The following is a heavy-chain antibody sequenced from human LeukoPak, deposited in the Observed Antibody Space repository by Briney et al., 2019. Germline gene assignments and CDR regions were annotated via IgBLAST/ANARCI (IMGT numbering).Heavy chain of an antibody. J-gene: IGHJ3*02. Sequence: GGSLRLSCVASRFTFSDYAMNWVRQTPGKGLEWVSVSGVSSANTYYADSVRGRFTVSRDDSRNTLYLQMNSLRAEDTAVYYCAKKYYYDSTGRGALDIWGQGTMVTVSS. D-gene: IGHD3-22*01. V-gene: IGHV3-23*01. CDR1: RFTFSDYA. CDR2: SGVSSANT. CDR3: AKKYYYDSTGRGALDI.